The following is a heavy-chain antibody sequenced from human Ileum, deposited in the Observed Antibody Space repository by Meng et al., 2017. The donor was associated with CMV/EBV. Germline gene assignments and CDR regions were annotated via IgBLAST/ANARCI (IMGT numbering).Heavy chain of an antibody. D-gene: IGHD5-18*01. CDR1: GFSVSNKY. V-gene: IGHV3-66*01. Sequence: GGVGGGLVQLGGSRRPACAASGFSVSNKYLSCVRQAPGKGLEWVSAIHGGGNTYYADSVKGRFTISRDNSKNTLYLQMNSLRREDTAVYHCARDPGHSQSVTYDYWGQGSLVTVSS. CDR3: ARDPGHSQSVTYDY. CDR2: IHGGGNT. J-gene: IGHJ4*02.